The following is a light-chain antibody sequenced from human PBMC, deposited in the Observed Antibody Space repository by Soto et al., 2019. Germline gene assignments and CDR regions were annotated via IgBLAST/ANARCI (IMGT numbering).Light chain of an antibody. CDR3: QQYGSSRT. J-gene: IGKJ1*01. Sequence: EIVLTQSPGTLSLSPGERATLSCRASQSVSNNYLAWYQQKPGQAPRLLIYDASSRATGIPDRFSGSGSGTDFTLTISRLEAEDFAVYYCQQYGSSRTFGQGTKVDIK. CDR2: DAS. CDR1: QSVSNNY. V-gene: IGKV3-20*01.